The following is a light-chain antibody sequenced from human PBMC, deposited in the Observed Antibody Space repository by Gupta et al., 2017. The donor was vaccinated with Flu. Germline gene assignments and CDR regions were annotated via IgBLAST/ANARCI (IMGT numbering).Light chain of an antibody. CDR2: GAS. V-gene: IGKV3-15*01. J-gene: IGKJ4*01. CDR3: QQYNNWPPLT. CDR1: QSVSSD. Sequence: EIVLTQSPATLSVSPGERATLSCRASQSVSSDLDWYQQKPDQAPRLLIYGASTRATGFPARFSGSGSGTEFTLTISSLQSEDFAVYYCQQYNNWPPLTFGGGTKVEIK.